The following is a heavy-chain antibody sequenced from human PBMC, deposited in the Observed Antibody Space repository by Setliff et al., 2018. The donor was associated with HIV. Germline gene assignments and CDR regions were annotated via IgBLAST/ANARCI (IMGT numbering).Heavy chain of an antibody. CDR1: GFTLGSYA. V-gene: IGHV3-23*01. D-gene: IGHD2-15*01. CDR3: AKTLPTLYPPHDYYFAMDV. Sequence: QTGGSLRLSCAPSGFTLGSYAMSWVRQAPGKGLEWVSVISGSGDSTFYADSLKGRFTISRDNSKNTLYLQMNSLRAEDTAVYYCAKTLPTLYPPHDYYFAMDVWGQGATVTVSS. J-gene: IGHJ6*02. CDR2: ISGSGDST.